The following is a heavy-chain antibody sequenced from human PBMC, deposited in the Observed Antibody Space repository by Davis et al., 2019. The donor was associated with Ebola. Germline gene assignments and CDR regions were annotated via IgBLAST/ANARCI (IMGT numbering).Heavy chain of an antibody. CDR3: ARGNLPDYGGHSDS. CDR2: ISSSSSYI. J-gene: IGHJ5*01. D-gene: IGHD4-23*01. Sequence: GESLKISCAASGFTFSSYSMNWVRQAPGKGLEWVSSISSSSSYIYYADSVKGRFTISRDNAKNSLYLQMNSLRAEDTAVYYCARGNLPDYGGHSDSWGQGSLVTVSS. CDR1: GFTFSSYS. V-gene: IGHV3-21*01.